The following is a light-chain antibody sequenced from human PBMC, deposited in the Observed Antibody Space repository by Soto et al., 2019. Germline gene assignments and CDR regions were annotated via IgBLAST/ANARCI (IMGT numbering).Light chain of an antibody. Sequence: DIQMTQSPSTLSASEGDGVTITCRASQNIGSWLAWYQQKPGKAPKLLIYDASTLESGAPSRFSGFGSGTEFTLTISGLRPDDFATYYCQQYDTYSWTFGQGTKVEIK. CDR2: DAS. V-gene: IGKV1-5*01. J-gene: IGKJ1*01. CDR3: QQYDTYSWT. CDR1: QNIGSW.